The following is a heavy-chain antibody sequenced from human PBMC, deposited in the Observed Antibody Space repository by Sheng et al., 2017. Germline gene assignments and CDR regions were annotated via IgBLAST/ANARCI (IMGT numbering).Heavy chain of an antibody. V-gene: IGHV1-69*05. J-gene: IGHJ4*02. D-gene: IGHD3-22*01. CDR1: GGTFSSYA. CDR2: IIPIFGTA. CDR3: ARTTWGETYDSSGYYGFDY. Sequence: QVQLVQSGAEVKKPGSSVKVSCKASGGTFSSYAISWVRQAPGQGLEWMGGIIPIFGTANYAQKFQGRVTITTDESTSTAYMELSSLRSEDTAVYYCARTTWGETYDSSGYYGFDYWGQGTLVTV.